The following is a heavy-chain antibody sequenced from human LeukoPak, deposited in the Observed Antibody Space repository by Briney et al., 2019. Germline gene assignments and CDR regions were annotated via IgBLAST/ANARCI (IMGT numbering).Heavy chain of an antibody. J-gene: IGHJ5*01. CDR1: RFTFSNYV. CDR3: AKGSSPDYYGSGRFDS. D-gene: IGHD3-10*01. CDR2: ISGSGGST. V-gene: IGHV3-23*01. Sequence: GGSLRLSCAASRFTFSNYVMSWVRQAPEKGLQWVSRISGSGGSTYYADAVKGRFTISRDSSKNTVYLQMNSLRAEDTAVYFCAKGSSPDYYGSGRFDSWGQGILVTVSS.